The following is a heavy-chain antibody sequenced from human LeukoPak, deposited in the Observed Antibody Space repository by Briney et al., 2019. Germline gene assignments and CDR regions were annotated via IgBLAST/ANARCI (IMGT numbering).Heavy chain of an antibody. CDR3: ARGYYDFWSGYQN. CDR1: GGSTSSYY. CDR2: IYYSGST. J-gene: IGHJ4*02. D-gene: IGHD3-3*01. V-gene: IGHV4-59*01. Sequence: SETLSLTCTVSGGSTSSYYWSWIRQPPGKGLEWIGYIYYSGSTNYNPSLKSRVTISVDTSKNQFSLKLSSVTAADTAVYYCARGYYDFWSGYQNWGQGTLVTVSS.